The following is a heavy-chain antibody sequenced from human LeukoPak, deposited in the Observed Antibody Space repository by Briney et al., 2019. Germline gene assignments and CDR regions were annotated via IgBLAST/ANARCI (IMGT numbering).Heavy chain of an antibody. CDR1: GGSISSGDYY. V-gene: IGHV4-30-4*01. D-gene: IGHD4-17*01. Sequence: SQTLSLTCTVSGGSISSGDYYWSWIRQPPGKGLEWIGYIYYSGSTYHNPSLKSRVTISVDTSKNQFSLKLSSVTAADTAVYYCARTSGTGGDLDFDYWGQGTLVTVSS. J-gene: IGHJ4*02. CDR3: ARTSGTGGDLDFDY. CDR2: IYYSGST.